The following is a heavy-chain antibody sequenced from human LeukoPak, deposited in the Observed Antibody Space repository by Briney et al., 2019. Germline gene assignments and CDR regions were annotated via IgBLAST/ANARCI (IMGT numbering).Heavy chain of an antibody. Sequence: WGSLRLSCAASGFTFSSYWMSWVCQAPGKGLEWVANIKQDGSEKYYVDSVKGRFTISRDNAKNSLYLQMNSLRAEDTAVYYCARAVVRGRNWFDPWGQGTLVTVSS. CDR1: GFTFSSYW. V-gene: IGHV3-7*01. CDR2: IKQDGSEK. D-gene: IGHD3-10*01. J-gene: IGHJ5*02. CDR3: ARAVVRGRNWFDP.